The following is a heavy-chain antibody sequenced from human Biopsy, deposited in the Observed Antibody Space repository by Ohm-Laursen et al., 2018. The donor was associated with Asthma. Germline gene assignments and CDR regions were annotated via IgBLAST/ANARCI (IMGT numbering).Heavy chain of an antibody. CDR3: ARDVMEWYLPAFDF. D-gene: IGHD3-3*01. V-gene: IGHV3-30-3*01. CDR2: GGSYYDGGLK. CDR1: GFTFRNYA. J-gene: IGHJ4*02. Sequence: SLRLSCAPSGFTFRNYAMHWVRQAPGKGLEWVAGGGSYYDGGLKYYADFVNGRFTVSRDDSKNTLYRQMNSLRPDDTAVYYCARDVMEWYLPAFDFWGQGTLVTVSS.